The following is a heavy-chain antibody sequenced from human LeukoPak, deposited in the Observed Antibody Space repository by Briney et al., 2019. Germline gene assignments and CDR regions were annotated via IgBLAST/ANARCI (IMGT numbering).Heavy chain of an antibody. Sequence: SETLSLTCAVYGGSFSSYYWSWIRQPPGKGLEWIGYIYYSGSTNYNPSLKSRVTISVDTSKNQFSLKLSSVTAADTAVYYCARERADYGDPYYFDYWGQGTLVTVSS. V-gene: IGHV4-59*01. J-gene: IGHJ4*02. D-gene: IGHD4-17*01. CDR2: IYYSGST. CDR1: GGSFSSYY. CDR3: ARERADYGDPYYFDY.